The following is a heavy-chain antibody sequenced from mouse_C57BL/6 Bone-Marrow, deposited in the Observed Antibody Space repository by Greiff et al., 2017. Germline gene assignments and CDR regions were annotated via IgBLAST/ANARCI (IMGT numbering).Heavy chain of an antibody. Sequence: VQLQQPGAELVMPGASVKLSCKASGYTFTSYWMHWVKQRPGQGLEWIGEIDPSDSYTNYNQQFKGKSTLTVDKSSSTAYMQLSSLTSEDSAVYYCARSFYYYGSSPWFAYWGQGTLVTVSA. J-gene: IGHJ3*01. CDR2: IDPSDSYT. CDR3: ARSFYYYGSSPWFAY. V-gene: IGHV1-69*01. CDR1: GYTFTSYW. D-gene: IGHD1-1*01.